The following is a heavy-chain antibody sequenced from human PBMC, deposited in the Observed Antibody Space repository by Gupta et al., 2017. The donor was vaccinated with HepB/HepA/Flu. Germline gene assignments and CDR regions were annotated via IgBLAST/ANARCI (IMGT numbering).Heavy chain of an antibody. CDR3: ARSLGIVGAVYYYYYYMDV. V-gene: IGHV1-69*06. J-gene: IGHJ6*03. CDR1: GGTFSSYA. CDR2: IIPIFGTA. Sequence: KNTGSSVKVSCKASGGTFSSYAISWVRQAPGQGLEWMGGIIPIFGTANYAQKFQGRVTITADKSTSTAYMELSSLRSEDTAVYYCARSLGIVGAVYYYYYYMDVWGKGTTVTVSS. D-gene: IGHD1-26*01.